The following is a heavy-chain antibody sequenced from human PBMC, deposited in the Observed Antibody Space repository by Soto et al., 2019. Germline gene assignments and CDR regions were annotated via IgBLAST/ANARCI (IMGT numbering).Heavy chain of an antibody. CDR3: TTGGDVLKGH. V-gene: IGHV3-15*01. CDR2: IKSKTDGGTT. CDR1: GFTVSISY. Sequence: GGSLRLSCAASGFTVSISYMTWVGRIKSKTDGGTTDYAAPVKGRFTISRDDSKNTLYLQMNSLKTEDTAVYYCTTGGDVLKGHWGQGTLVTVSS. D-gene: IGHD2-8*01. J-gene: IGHJ1*01.